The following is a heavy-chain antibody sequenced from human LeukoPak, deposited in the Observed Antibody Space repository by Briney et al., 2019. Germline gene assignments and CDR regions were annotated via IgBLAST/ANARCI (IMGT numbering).Heavy chain of an antibody. D-gene: IGHD3-10*01. J-gene: IGHJ5*02. CDR3: ARSPQAPLGLSWANYYGSGSDRTSWFDP. V-gene: IGHV3-23*01. Sequence: GGSLRLSCAASGFTFSSYAMSWVRQAPGKGLEWVSAISGSGGSTYYADSVKGRFTISRDNSKNTLYLQMNSLRAEDTAVYYCARSPQAPLGLSWANYYGSGSDRTSWFDPWGQGTLVTVSS. CDR1: GFTFSSYA. CDR2: ISGSGGST.